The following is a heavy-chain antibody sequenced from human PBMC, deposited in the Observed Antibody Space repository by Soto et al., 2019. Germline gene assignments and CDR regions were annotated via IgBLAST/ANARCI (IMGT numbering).Heavy chain of an antibody. V-gene: IGHV3-30*18. D-gene: IGHD3-3*01. CDR2: ISYDGSNK. Sequence: QVQLVEPGGGVVQPGRSLRLSCAASGFTVSSYGMHWVRQAPGKGLEGVAVISYDGSNKYYADSVKGRFTISRDNSKNTLYLQMNSLRAEDTAVYYCAKVHDFWSGTTHFDYWGQGTLVTVSS. J-gene: IGHJ4*02. CDR1: GFTVSSYG. CDR3: AKVHDFWSGTTHFDY.